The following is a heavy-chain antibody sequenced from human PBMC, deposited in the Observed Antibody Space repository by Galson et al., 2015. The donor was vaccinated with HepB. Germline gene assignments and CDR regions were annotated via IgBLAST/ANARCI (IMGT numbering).Heavy chain of an antibody. Sequence: SETLSLTCAVYGGSFSGYYWSWIRQPPGKGLEWIGEINHSGSTNYNPSLKSRVTISVDTSKNQFSLKLSSVTAADTAVYYCARNPVGMVRGVIRNGMDVWGQGTTVTVSS. J-gene: IGHJ6*02. CDR2: INHSGST. V-gene: IGHV4-34*01. CDR3: ARNPVGMVRGVIRNGMDV. CDR1: GGSFSGYY. D-gene: IGHD3-10*01.